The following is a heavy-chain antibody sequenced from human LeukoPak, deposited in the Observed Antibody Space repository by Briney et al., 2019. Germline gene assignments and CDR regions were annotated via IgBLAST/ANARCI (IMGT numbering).Heavy chain of an antibody. CDR1: GYSFSDYY. CDR2: INPKSGGT. V-gene: IGHV1-2*02. CDR3: AREYCTNGVCFFDY. Sequence: GASVKVSCTASGYSFSDYYIHWLRQAPGQGLEWMGWINPKSGGTNYAQNFQGRVTMTRDTSSTTVYMELTRLRSDDTAVYYCAREYCTNGVCFFDYWGQGTLVTVSS. D-gene: IGHD2-8*01. J-gene: IGHJ4*02.